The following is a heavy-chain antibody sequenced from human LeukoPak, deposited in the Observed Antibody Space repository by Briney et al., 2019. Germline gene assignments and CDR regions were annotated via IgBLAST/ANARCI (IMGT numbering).Heavy chain of an antibody. D-gene: IGHD3-9*01. CDR3: ASVYFDWLLLFGPLDY. J-gene: IGHJ4*02. CDR1: GFTLSSYW. V-gene: IGHV3-23*01. CDR2: IGVSGNT. Sequence: PGGSLRLSCAASGFTLSSYWMHWVRQAPGKGLEWVSAIGVSGNTYHADSVKGRFTISRDSSKNTLYLQMNSLRAEDTAVYYCASVYFDWLLLFGPLDYWGQGTLVTVSS.